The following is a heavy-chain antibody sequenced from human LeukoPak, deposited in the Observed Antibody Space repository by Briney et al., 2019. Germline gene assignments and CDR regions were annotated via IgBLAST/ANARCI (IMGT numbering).Heavy chain of an antibody. CDR1: GYSISSGYY. CDR3: ARDHYGRLI. J-gene: IGHJ3*02. V-gene: IGHV4-38-2*02. D-gene: IGHD3-10*01. Sequence: KPSETLSLTCTVSGYSISSGYYWGWIRQPPGKGLEWIGSIYHSGSTYYNPSLKSRVTISVDTSKNQFSLKLSSVTAADTAVYYCARDHYGRLIWGQGTMVTVSS. CDR2: IYHSGST.